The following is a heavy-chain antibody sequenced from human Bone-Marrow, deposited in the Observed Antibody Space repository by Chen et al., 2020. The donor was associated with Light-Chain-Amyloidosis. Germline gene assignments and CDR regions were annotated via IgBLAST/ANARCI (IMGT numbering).Heavy chain of an antibody. J-gene: IGHJ4*02. Sequence: SGPEVKKPGESLKISCKGSGYTFPNYWIGWVRQMPGKGLEWMGVIYPDDSDARYSPSFEGQVTISAGKSITTAYLQWRSLKASDTAMYYCARRRDGYNFDYWGQGTLVTVSS. V-gene: IGHV5-51*01. CDR3: ARRRDGYNFDY. CDR1: GYTFPNYW. D-gene: IGHD5-12*01. CDR2: IYPDDSDA.